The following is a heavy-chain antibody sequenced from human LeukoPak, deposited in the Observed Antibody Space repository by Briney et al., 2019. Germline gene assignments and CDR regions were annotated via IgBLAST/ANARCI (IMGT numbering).Heavy chain of an antibody. CDR1: GYFFSKYW. J-gene: IGHJ3*02. D-gene: IGHD6-13*01. CDR3: ARRLAAANTDGFDI. CDR2: IYPGDSDT. V-gene: IGHV5-51*01. Sequence: GESLKISCQGSGYFFSKYWIGWVRQMPGKGLEWMGIIYPGDSDTRYSPSFQGQVTISADKSISTAYLQWSSLKASDTAMYYCARRLAAANTDGFDIWGQGTMVTISS.